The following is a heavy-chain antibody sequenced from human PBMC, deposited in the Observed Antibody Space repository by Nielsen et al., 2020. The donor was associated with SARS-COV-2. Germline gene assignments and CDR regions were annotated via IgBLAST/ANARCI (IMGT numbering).Heavy chain of an antibody. Sequence: SETLSLTCSVSGDSIRNSRYYWSWIRQPPGKGLEWIGYIYYSGSTNYNPSLKSRVTISVDTSKNQFSLKLSSVTAADTAVYYCARGSTIFGNWFDPWGQGTLVTVSS. CDR3: ARGSTIFGNWFDP. CDR1: GDSIRNSRYY. J-gene: IGHJ5*02. CDR2: IYYSGST. D-gene: IGHD3-3*01. V-gene: IGHV4-61*01.